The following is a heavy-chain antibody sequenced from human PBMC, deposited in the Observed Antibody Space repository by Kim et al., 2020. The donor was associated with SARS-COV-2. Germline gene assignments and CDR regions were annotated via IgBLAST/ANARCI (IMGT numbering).Heavy chain of an antibody. CDR2: IYYSWST. J-gene: IGHJ4*01. V-gene: IGHV4-39*01. D-gene: IGHD6-19*01. CDR1: GGSISSSSYY. CDR3: ARPMGSGWYNYFDY. Sequence: SETLSLTCTVSGGSISSSSYYWGWIRQPPGKGLEWIGTIYYSWSTYYNPSLKSRVTISVDTSKNQFSLKLSSVTAADTAVYYCARPMGSGWYNYFDYWG.